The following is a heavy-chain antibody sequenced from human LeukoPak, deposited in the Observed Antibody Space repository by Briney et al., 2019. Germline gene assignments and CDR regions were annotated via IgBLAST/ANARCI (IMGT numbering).Heavy chain of an antibody. J-gene: IGHJ1*01. CDR3: AKDRVAATGIGELEH. V-gene: IGHV3-23*01. Sequence: PGGSLRLSCAASGFTFRSYAMSWVRQAPGQGLEWVSSISGGGGGTYYANSVKGRFTISRDNSKSTLYLQMNGLRAEDTAVYYCAKDRVAATGIGELEHWGQGTLVTVSS. CDR2: ISGGGGGT. D-gene: IGHD6-13*01. CDR1: GFTFRSYA.